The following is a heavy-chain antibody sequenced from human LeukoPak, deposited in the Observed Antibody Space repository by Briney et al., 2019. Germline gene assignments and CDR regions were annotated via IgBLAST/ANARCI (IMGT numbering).Heavy chain of an antibody. CDR2: INPSGGST. CDR1: GYTFTSYY. CDR3: ARWGQQQLGGFDY. V-gene: IGHV1-46*01. Sequence: ASVKVSCKASGYTFTSYYMHWVRQAPGQGLEWMGIINPSGGSTSYAQKFQGRVTMTRDMSTSIVYMELSSLRSEDTAVYYCARWGQQQLGGFDYWGQGTLVTVSS. D-gene: IGHD6-13*01. J-gene: IGHJ4*02.